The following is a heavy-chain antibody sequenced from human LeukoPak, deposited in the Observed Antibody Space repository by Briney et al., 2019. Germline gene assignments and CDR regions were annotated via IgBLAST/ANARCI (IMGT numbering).Heavy chain of an antibody. Sequence: GGSLRLSCAASGFTFSSYSMNWVRQAPGKGLEWVSAISGSGGSTYYADSVKGRFTISRDNSKNTLYLQMNSLRAEDTAVYYCAKVSSWYYAFDIWGQGTMVTVSS. D-gene: IGHD6-13*01. J-gene: IGHJ3*02. CDR3: AKVSSWYYAFDI. CDR1: GFTFSSYS. CDR2: ISGSGGST. V-gene: IGHV3-23*01.